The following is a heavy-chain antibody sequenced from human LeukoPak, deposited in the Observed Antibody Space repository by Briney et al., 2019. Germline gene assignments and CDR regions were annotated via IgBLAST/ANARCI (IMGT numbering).Heavy chain of an antibody. V-gene: IGHV4-59*05. D-gene: IGHD6-6*01. CDR2: IYYSGST. CDR3: ARVQLAARIFDY. CDR1: GASISSYY. J-gene: IGHJ4*02. Sequence: SETLSLTCAVSGASISSYYWSWIRQPPGKGLEWIGSIYYSGSTYYNPSLKSRVTISVDTSKNQFSLKLSSVTAADTAVYYCARVQLAARIFDYWGQGTLVTVSS.